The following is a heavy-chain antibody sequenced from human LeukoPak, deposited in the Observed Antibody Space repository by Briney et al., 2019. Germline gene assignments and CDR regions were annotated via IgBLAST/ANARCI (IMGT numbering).Heavy chain of an antibody. J-gene: IGHJ6*02. V-gene: IGHV1-3*01. CDR1: GDTVTRYT. CDR3: ARATTDYYYYYGMDV. Sequence: GASVKVSCKASGDTVTRYTMHRVRQAPGQRLEWMGWINAGNGNTKYSQKFQDRVSMTRDTSASAAYMELSSLRSEDTAVYYCARATTDYYYYYGMDVWGQGTTVTVSS. CDR2: INAGNGNT.